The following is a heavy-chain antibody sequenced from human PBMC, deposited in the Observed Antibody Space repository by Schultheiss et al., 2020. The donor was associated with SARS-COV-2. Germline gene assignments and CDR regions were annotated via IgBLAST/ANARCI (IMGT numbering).Heavy chain of an antibody. V-gene: IGHV3-21*05. J-gene: IGHJ6*02. Sequence: GGSLRLSCAASGFTFSSYSMNWVRQAPGKGLEWVSYISSSSSYIYYADSVKGRFTISRDNAKNSLYLQMNSLRAEDTALYYCAKDILTTAYYYYGMDVWGQGTTVTVSS. CDR2: ISSSSSYI. D-gene: IGHD4-17*01. CDR3: AKDILTTAYYYYGMDV. CDR1: GFTFSSYS.